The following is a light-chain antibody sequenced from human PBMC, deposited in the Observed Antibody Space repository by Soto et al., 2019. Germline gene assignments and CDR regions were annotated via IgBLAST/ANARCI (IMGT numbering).Light chain of an antibody. Sequence: EIVMTQSPATLSVSPGERATLSCRASQSVTSNLAWYQQKPGQAPRLPMYGASTRATGIPARFGGSGSATEFTLTISSLQSEDFVVYYCQQYSQWPLTFGGGTKVDIK. CDR1: QSVTSN. CDR3: QQYSQWPLT. V-gene: IGKV3-15*01. CDR2: GAS. J-gene: IGKJ4*01.